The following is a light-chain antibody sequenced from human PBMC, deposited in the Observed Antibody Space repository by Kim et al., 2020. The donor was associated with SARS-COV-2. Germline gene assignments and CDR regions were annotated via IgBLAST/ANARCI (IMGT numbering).Light chain of an antibody. CDR3: QTWDTNSALWV. Sequence: PGQTASIICSGDNLGDKFVCWYQQRPGQSPVLVIYQDNKRPSSIAERFSGSNSGNTATLTISETQATDEADYYCQTWDTNSALWVFGGGTQLTVL. CDR2: QDN. V-gene: IGLV3-1*01. CDR1: NLGDKF. J-gene: IGLJ3*02.